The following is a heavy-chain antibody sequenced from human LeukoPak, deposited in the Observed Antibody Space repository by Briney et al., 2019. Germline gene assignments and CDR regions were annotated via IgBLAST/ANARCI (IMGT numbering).Heavy chain of an antibody. CDR3: ARRIAVAGTPPYSDYMDV. J-gene: IGHJ6*03. D-gene: IGHD6-19*01. CDR2: VYPADSDI. Sequence: GESLKISCNGSGYSFTTYWIAWVRQMPGKGLEWMGIVYPADSDIRYSPSFQGQVTISADKSISTAYLQWSSLKASDTAMYYCARRIAVAGTPPYSDYMDVWGKGTTVTVSS. V-gene: IGHV5-51*01. CDR1: GYSFTTYW.